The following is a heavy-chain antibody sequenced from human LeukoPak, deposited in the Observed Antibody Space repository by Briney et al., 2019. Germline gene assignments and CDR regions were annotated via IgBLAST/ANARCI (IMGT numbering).Heavy chain of an antibody. Sequence: GGSLRLSCAASGFTFSSYGMHWVRQAPGKGLEWVAVIWYDGSNKYYADSVKGRFTISRDNSKNTLYLQMNSLRAEDTAVYYCANIARGRYYFDYWGQGTLVTVSS. J-gene: IGHJ4*02. V-gene: IGHV3-33*06. CDR2: IWYDGSNK. CDR3: ANIARGRYYFDY. D-gene: IGHD3-10*01. CDR1: GFTFSSYG.